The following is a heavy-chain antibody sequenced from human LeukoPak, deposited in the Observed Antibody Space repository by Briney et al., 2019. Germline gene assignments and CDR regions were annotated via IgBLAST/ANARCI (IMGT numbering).Heavy chain of an antibody. CDR2: INHSGST. CDR3: ARGRRGDSGSSWYYYYYYGMDV. J-gene: IGHJ6*02. D-gene: IGHD6-13*01. CDR1: GGSFSGYY. V-gene: IGHV4-34*01. Sequence: SETLSLTCAVYGGSFSGYYWSWIRQPPGKGLEWTGEINHSGSTNYNPSLKSRVTISVDTSKNQFSLKLSSVTAADTAVYYCARGRRGDSGSSWYYYYYYGMDVWGQGTTVTVSS.